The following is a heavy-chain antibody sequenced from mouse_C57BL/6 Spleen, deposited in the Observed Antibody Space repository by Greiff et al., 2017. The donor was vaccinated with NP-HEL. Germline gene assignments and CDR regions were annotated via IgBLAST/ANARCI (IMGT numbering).Heavy chain of an antibody. CDR2: IYPGDGDT. Sequence: VQLQQSGPELVKPGASVKISCKASGYAFSSSWMNWVKQRPGKGLEWIGRIYPGDGDTNYNGKFKGKATLTADKSSSTAYMQLSSLTSEDSAVYFCASGGYDYDYYAMDYWGQGTSVTVSS. CDR3: ASGGYDYDYYAMDY. D-gene: IGHD2-4*01. J-gene: IGHJ4*01. CDR1: GYAFSSSW. V-gene: IGHV1-82*01.